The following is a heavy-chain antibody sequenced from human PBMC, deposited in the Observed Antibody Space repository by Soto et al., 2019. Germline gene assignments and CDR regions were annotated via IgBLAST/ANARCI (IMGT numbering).Heavy chain of an antibody. V-gene: IGHV4-4*02. Sequence: QVQLQESGPGLVKPSGTLSLTCAVSGGSISSSNWWSWVRQPPGKGLEWIGEIYHSGSTNYNPSLKSRVTISVDKSKNQFSLKLSSVTAADTAVYYCARGVVVVVAARVLYYYGMDVWGQGTTVTVSS. J-gene: IGHJ6*02. CDR3: ARGVVVVVAARVLYYYGMDV. CDR2: IYHSGST. D-gene: IGHD2-15*01. CDR1: GGSISSSNW.